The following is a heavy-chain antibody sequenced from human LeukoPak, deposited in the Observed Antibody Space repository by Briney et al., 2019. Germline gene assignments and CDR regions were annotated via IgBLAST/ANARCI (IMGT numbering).Heavy chain of an antibody. Sequence: GGSLRLSFAASGFTFSSYWMSWVRQAPGKGLEWVANIKQDGSEKYYVDSVKGRFTISRDNAKNSLYLQMNSLRAEDTAVYYCARAPSSDYYDSRCGAFDFWGQGTMVTVSS. D-gene: IGHD3-22*01. J-gene: IGHJ3*01. CDR2: IKQDGSEK. CDR1: GFTFSSYW. V-gene: IGHV3-7*01. CDR3: ARAPSSDYYDSRCGAFDF.